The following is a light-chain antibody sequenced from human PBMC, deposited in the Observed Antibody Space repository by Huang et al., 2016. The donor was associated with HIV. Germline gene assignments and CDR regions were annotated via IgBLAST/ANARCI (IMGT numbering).Light chain of an antibody. V-gene: IGKV3-11*01. Sequence: EIVLTQSPATLSLSPGERATLSCRASQSVSAYLAWYQQKPGQAPRLLIYGASNRATGIPARFSGRGSVTDFTLTISCLEPEDFAVYYCQQRSDWPLTFGGGTKVEIK. CDR1: QSVSAY. CDR2: GAS. CDR3: QQRSDWPLT. J-gene: IGKJ4*01.